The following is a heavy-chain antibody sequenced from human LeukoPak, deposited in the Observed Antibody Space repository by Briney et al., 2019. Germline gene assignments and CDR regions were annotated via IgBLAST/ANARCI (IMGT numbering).Heavy chain of an antibody. CDR3: ARIGGYSSSHLGY. CDR2: INAGDGNT. V-gene: IGHV1-3*01. Sequence: ASVKVSCKASGYTFTSYAMHWVRQAPGQRLEWMAWINAGDGNTKYSQKFQGRVTIIRDTSASTAYMELSSLRSEDTAVYYCARIGGYSSSHLGYWGQGTLVTVSS. CDR1: GYTFTSYA. D-gene: IGHD6-6*01. J-gene: IGHJ4*02.